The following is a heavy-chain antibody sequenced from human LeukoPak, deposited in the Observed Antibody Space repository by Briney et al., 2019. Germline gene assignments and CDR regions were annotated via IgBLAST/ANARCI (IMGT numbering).Heavy chain of an antibody. Sequence: ASVKVSCKASGYTFTSYYMHWVRQAPGQGLEWMGIINPSGGSTSYAQKLQGRVTMTTDTSTSTAYMELRSLRSDDTAVYYCARDGPGVAVAGNYYFDYWGQGTLVTVSS. CDR2: INPSGGST. V-gene: IGHV1-46*01. CDR1: GYTFTSYY. J-gene: IGHJ4*02. D-gene: IGHD6-19*01. CDR3: ARDGPGVAVAGNYYFDY.